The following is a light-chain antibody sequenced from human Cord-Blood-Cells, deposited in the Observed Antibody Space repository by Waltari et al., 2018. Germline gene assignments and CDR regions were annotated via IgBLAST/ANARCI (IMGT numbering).Light chain of an antibody. CDR3: AAWDDSLNGHVV. V-gene: IGLV1-44*01. CDR1: SPNIRSNT. Sequence: QSVLTQPPSASGTPGQRVTISCSGSSPNIRSNTVNWYQQLPGTAPKLLIYSKNQRPSGVPDRFSGSKSGTSASLAISGLQSEDEADYYCAAWDDSLNGHVVFGGGTKLTVL. J-gene: IGLJ2*01. CDR2: SKN.